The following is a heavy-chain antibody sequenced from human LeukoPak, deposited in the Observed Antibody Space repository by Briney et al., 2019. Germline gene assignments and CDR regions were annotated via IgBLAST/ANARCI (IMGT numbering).Heavy chain of an antibody. CDR1: GYTFTNNA. CDR3: ATGGYSGYYYGMDV. D-gene: IGHD5-12*01. V-gene: IGHV1-69*13. J-gene: IGHJ6*02. Sequence: SVKVSCKASGYTFTNNAINWVRQAPGQGLEWMGGIIPIFGTANYAQKFQGRVTITADESTSTAYMELSSLRSEDTAVYYCATGGYSGYYYGMDVWGQGTTVTVSS. CDR2: IIPIFGTA.